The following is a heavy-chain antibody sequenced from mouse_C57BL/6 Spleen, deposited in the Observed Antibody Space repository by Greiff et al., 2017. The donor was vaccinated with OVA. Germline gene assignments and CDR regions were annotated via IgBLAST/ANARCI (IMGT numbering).Heavy chain of an antibody. D-gene: IGHD1-1*02. CDR2: IHPNSGST. CDR3: AREGGNTWFAY. Sequence: QVQLQQPGAELVKPGASVKLSCKASGYTFTSYWMHWVKQRPGQGLEWIGMIHPNSGSTNYNEKFKSKATLTVDKSSSTAYMQLSSLTSEDSAVYYCAREGGNTWFAYWGQGTLVTVAA. V-gene: IGHV1-64*01. J-gene: IGHJ3*01. CDR1: GYTFTSYW.